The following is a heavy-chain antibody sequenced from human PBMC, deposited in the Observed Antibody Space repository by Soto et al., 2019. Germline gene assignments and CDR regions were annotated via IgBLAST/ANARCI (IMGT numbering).Heavy chain of an antibody. V-gene: IGHV2-5*02. D-gene: IGHD6-13*01. CDR1: GFSLSTSGVG. CDR2: IYWDDDK. Sequence: SGPTLVNPTQTLTLTCTFSGFSLSTSGVGVGWIRQPPGKALEWLALIYWDDDKRYSPSLKSRLTITKDTPKNQVDLTMTNMHPVATSPYYCAQASSGSWFDPWGQVTLVAVCS. J-gene: IGHJ5*02. CDR3: AQASSGSWFDP.